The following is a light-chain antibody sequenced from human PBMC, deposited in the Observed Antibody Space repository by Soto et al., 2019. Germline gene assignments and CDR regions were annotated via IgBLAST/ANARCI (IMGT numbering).Light chain of an antibody. Sequence: QSALTQPRSVSGSPGQSVTISCSGTSSDVGAYNYVSWYQQHPGQAPKLMIFDVFKRPSGVPDRFSGSNSGNTASLTMSGLQAEDEADYYCCSYAGSYTLVFGGGTKLTVL. J-gene: IGLJ3*02. CDR1: SSDVGAYNY. V-gene: IGLV2-11*01. CDR2: DVF. CDR3: CSYAGSYTLV.